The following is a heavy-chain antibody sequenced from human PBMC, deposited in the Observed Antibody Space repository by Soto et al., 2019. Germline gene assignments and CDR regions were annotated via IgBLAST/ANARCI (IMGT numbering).Heavy chain of an antibody. CDR1: GGSFSGYY. CDR2: INHSGST. V-gene: IGHV4-34*01. D-gene: IGHD1-26*01. CDR3: ARGVVGATTRYFDY. J-gene: IGHJ4*02. Sequence: PSETLSLTCAVYGGSFSGYYWRWIRQPPGKGLEWIGEINHSGSTNYNPSLKSRVTISVDTSKNQFSLKLSSVTAADTAVYYCARGVVGATTRYFDYWGQGTLVTVS.